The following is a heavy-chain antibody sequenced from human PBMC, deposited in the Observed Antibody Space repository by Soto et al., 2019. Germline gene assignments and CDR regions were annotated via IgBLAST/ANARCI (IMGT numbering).Heavy chain of an antibody. D-gene: IGHD6-13*01. J-gene: IGHJ6*02. CDR2: IYYSGST. CDR1: GGSISSYY. Sequence: XGTLSLTFTVSGGSISSYYWSWIRQPPGKGLEWIGYIYYSGSTNYNPSLKGRVTISVDTSKNQFSLKLSSVTAADTAVYYCARGAGYSSSWYRSYYYYGMDVWGQGTTVTVSS. V-gene: IGHV4-59*01. CDR3: ARGAGYSSSWYRSYYYYGMDV.